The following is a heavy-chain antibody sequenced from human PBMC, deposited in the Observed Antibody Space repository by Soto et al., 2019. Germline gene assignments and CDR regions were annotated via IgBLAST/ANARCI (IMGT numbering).Heavy chain of an antibody. D-gene: IGHD1-26*01. V-gene: IGHV3-23*01. J-gene: IGHJ6*02. CDR1: GFTFSSYT. CDR2: ISGSGGST. CDR3: AKDRSGSYWYYGMDV. Sequence: EVQLLESGGGLVQPGGSLRLSCAASGFTFSSYTMSWVRQAPGKGLEWVSAISGSGGSTYYADSVKGRFTISRDNSKNTLYLQMNSLRAEDTAVYYCAKDRSGSYWYYGMDVWAQGTTVTVSS.